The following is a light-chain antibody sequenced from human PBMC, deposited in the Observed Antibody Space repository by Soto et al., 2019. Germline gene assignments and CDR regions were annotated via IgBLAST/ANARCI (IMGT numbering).Light chain of an antibody. CDR1: QNIRTY. CDR3: QQYDDLPFT. Sequence: DLQMTQSPSSLSASVGDRVTITRQASQNIRTYLNWYQQKPGQAPKLLIYDASNLGIGVRSRFSGNGSETDFTFTISSLHPEDIATYYYQQYDDLPFTFGPGTKVDIK. V-gene: IGKV1-33*01. J-gene: IGKJ3*01. CDR2: DAS.